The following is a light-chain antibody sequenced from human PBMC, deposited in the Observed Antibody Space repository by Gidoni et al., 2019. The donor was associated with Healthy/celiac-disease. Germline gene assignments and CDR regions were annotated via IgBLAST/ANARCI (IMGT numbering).Light chain of an antibody. Sequence: DIPMTQSPSSLSASVEDRVTITCQASQDISNYLNWYQQKPGKAPKLLIYDASNLETGVPSRFSGSGSGTDFTFPISSLQPEDIATYYCQQYDNLPLTFGGGTKVEIK. CDR2: DAS. CDR1: QDISNY. V-gene: IGKV1-33*01. CDR3: QQYDNLPLT. J-gene: IGKJ4*01.